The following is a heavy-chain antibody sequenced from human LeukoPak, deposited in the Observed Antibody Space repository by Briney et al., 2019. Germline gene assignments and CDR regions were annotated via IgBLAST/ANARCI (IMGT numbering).Heavy chain of an antibody. D-gene: IGHD5-12*01. CDR3: ARDSGYHPYFDY. Sequence: LSLTCTVSGASVSSNYMSWVRQVSGKGLEWVSVIYSGGSTDYADSVKGRFTISRDNSKNTLYLQMNSLRAEDSAVYYCARDSGYHPYFDYWGQGTLVTVSS. V-gene: IGHV3-53*01. J-gene: IGHJ4*02. CDR2: IYSGGST. CDR1: GASVSSNY.